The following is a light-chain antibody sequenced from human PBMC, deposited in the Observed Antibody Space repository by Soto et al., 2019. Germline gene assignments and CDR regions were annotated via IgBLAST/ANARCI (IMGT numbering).Light chain of an antibody. J-gene: IGLJ1*01. Sequence: QSVLTQPPSVSAAPGQKVTISCSGSSSNIGGNSVSWYQQLPGTAPKLLIYDDNKRPSGIPDRFSGSKSGTSATLGITGFQTGGEADYYCGSWDSRMSAYVLGTGNKVTVL. CDR3: GSWDSRMSAYV. CDR1: SSNIGGNS. CDR2: DDN. V-gene: IGLV1-51*01.